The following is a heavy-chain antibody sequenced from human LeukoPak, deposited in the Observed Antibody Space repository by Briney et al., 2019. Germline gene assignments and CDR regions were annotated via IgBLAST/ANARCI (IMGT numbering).Heavy chain of an antibody. CDR1: GGSISGYH. V-gene: IGHV4-59*01. D-gene: IGHD6-13*01. CDR2: IYYSGSS. J-gene: IGHJ6*03. CDR3: ARDRGKKIAAAGGGLYYYYMDV. Sequence: PSETLSLTCNVSGGSISGYHWSWIRQPPGKGLEWLGYIYYSGSSNYNPSLKSRVTISADTSKNQFSLKLSSVTAADTAVYYCARDRGKKIAAAGGGLYYYYMDVWGKGTTVTVSS.